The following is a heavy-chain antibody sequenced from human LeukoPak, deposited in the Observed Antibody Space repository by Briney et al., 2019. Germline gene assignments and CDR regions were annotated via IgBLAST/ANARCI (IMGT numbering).Heavy chain of an antibody. CDR1: GITVITND. V-gene: IGHV3-53*01. CDR2: LYSDGNT. J-gene: IGHJ4*02. D-gene: IGHD1-14*01. CDR3: ARGVEPLAANTLAY. Sequence: GGTLRLSCAASGITVITNDMTWVRQAPGKGHEWVSVLYSDGNTTYADSVQGRFTISRDNSKNTLYLEMNSLSPDDTAVYYCARGVEPLAANTLAYWGQGTLVSVFS.